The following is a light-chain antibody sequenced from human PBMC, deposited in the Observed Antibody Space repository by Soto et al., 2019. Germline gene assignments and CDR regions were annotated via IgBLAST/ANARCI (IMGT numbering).Light chain of an antibody. V-gene: IGKV4-1*01. CDR3: QQYFSTPLT. J-gene: IGKJ3*01. CDR1: QNVLYSSNNKNY. Sequence: DFVMTQSPDSLAVSLGERATINCKSSQNVLYSSNNKNYLAWYQQKPRQPPKLLIYWASTRNSGVPDRFSGSASGTDFTLTISSLQAEDVAVYHCQQYFSTPLTFGPETKVAI. CDR2: WAS.